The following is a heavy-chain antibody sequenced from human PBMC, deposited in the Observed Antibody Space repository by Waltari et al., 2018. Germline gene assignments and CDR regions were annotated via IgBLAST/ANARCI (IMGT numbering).Heavy chain of an antibody. CDR1: GGSISSGDYY. D-gene: IGHD4-17*01. V-gene: IGHV4-30-4*08. CDR3: AQYIESRLRWGLGAFDI. J-gene: IGHJ3*02. CDR2: IYYSGST. Sequence: QVQLQESGPGLVKPSQTLSLTCTVSGGSISSGDYYLSWIRQPPGKGLEWIGYIYYSGSTYYNPSLKSRVTISVDTSKNQFSLKLSSVTAADTAVYYCAQYIESRLRWGLGAFDIWGQGTMVTVSS.